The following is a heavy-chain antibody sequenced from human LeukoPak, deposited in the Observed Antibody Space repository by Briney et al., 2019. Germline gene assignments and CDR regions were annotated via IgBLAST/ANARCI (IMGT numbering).Heavy chain of an antibody. CDR3: AKGSRDSRPYYFDF. CDR1: GFTFNNHA. D-gene: IGHD3-3*01. V-gene: IGHV3-23*01. Sequence: TGGSLRLSCAASGFTFNNHAMSWVRQAPGKVLEWVSAITGSGGDTYHADSVKGRFTISRDNSENTLYLQMNSLRAGDTAVYYCAKGSRDSRPYYFDFWGQGTLVTVSS. J-gene: IGHJ4*02. CDR2: ITGSGGDT.